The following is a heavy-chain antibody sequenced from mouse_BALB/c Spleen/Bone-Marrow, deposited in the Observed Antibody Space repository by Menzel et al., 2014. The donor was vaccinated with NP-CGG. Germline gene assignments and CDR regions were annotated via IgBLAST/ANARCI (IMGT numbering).Heavy chain of an antibody. J-gene: IGHJ2*01. CDR1: GYTFTDYY. Sequence: VQLKETGPELVKPGASVKMSCKASGYTFTDYYMDWVKQSHGESFEWIGRVTPYNGGTTYNQKFKGKATLTVDKSSSTAYMALNSLTSEDSAVYYCARTGYWGQGTPLTVSS. V-gene: IGHV1-19*01. CDR3: ARTGY. CDR2: VTPYNGGT.